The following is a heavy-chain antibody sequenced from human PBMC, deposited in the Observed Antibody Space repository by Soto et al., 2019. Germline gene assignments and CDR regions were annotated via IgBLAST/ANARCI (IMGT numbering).Heavy chain of an antibody. CDR3: AREGRGKKAGYNGLVSLGY. V-gene: IGHV1-69*06. CDR1: GSRFSNYV. D-gene: IGHD2-2*02. CDR2: IIPIFNST. J-gene: IGHJ4*02. Sequence: SVKVSCKVSGSRFSNYVISWVRQAPGHGLEWLGRIIPIFNSTKNAQSFQGRVTITADKSTSTASLELSSLRSDDTAVYYCAREGRGKKAGYNGLVSLGYWGQGTLVTVSS.